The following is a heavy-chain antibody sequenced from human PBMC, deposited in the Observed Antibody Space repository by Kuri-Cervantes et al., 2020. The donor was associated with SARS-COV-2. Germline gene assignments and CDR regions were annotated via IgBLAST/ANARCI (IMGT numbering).Heavy chain of an antibody. Sequence: GSLRLSCAASGFTFSSHSMNWVRQAPGKGLEWIGEINDSGSTNYNPSLKSRVTISVDTSKNQFSLKLSSVTAADTAVYYCARALPWDLRGNDAFDIWGQGTMVTVSS. D-gene: IGHD1-26*01. CDR2: INDSGST. CDR1: GFTFSSHS. CDR3: ARALPWDLRGNDAFDI. V-gene: IGHV4-34*01. J-gene: IGHJ3*02.